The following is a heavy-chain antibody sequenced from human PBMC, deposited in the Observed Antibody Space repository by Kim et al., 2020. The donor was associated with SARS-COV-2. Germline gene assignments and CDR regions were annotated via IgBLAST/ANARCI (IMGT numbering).Heavy chain of an antibody. CDR3: AREGNGVWFRELSYYYYYGMDV. CDR1: GFTFSSYA. D-gene: IGHD3-10*01. J-gene: IGHJ6*02. V-gene: IGHV3-30*04. Sequence: GGSLRLSCAASGFTFSSYAMHWVRQAPGKGLEWVAVISYDGSNKYYVDSVKGRFTISRDNSKNTLYLQMNSLRAEDTAVYYCAREGNGVWFRELSYYYYYGMDVWGQGTTVTVSS. CDR2: ISYDGSNK.